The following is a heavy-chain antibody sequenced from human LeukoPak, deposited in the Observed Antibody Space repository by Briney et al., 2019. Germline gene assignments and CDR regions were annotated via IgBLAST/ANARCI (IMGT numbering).Heavy chain of an antibody. V-gene: IGHV3-43*01. Sequence: HSGGSLRLSCAASGFTFDDYTMHWVRQVPGKGLQWVSLITWDGGSTFYADSVKGRFTISRDNSKKSLSLQMYGLSTEDTALYYCARERRRVIDYWGQGTLVTVSS. CDR1: GFTFDDYT. D-gene: IGHD1-26*01. CDR2: ITWDGGST. CDR3: ARERRRVIDY. J-gene: IGHJ4*02.